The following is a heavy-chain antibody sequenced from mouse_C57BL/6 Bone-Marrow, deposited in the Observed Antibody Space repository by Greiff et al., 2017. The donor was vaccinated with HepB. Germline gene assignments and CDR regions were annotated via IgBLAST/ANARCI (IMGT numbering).Heavy chain of an antibody. Sequence: EVNVVESGGGLVQPGGSLSLSCAASGFTFTDYYMSWVRQPPGKALEWLGFIRNKANGYTTEYSASVKGRFTISRDNSQSILYLQMNALRAEDSASYYCARSPHYGSSFFDYWGQGTTLTVSS. CDR2: IRNKANGYTT. J-gene: IGHJ2*01. CDR3: ARSPHYGSSFFDY. CDR1: GFTFTDYY. D-gene: IGHD1-1*01. V-gene: IGHV7-3*01.